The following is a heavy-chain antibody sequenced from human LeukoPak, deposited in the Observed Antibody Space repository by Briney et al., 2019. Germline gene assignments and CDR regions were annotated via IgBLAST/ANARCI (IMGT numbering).Heavy chain of an antibody. J-gene: IGHJ4*02. CDR2: IPSDGSDN. Sequence: SGGSLRLSCAASVFTFSTYGFHCVRQAPGKGLEWVAFIPSDGSDNYYANSVKGRFTISRDNSKNTLYLQMNSLRSEDTAVYYCAKGLGDYDDFRLGYWGQGTLVTVSS. V-gene: IGHV3-30*02. CDR1: VFTFSTYG. D-gene: IGHD4-17*01. CDR3: AKGLGDYDDFRLGY.